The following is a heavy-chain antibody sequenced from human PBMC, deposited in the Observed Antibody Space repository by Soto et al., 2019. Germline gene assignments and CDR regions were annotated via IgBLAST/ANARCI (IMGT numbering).Heavy chain of an antibody. V-gene: IGHV3-30-3*01. CDR3: ARDTGPNGYNYYYFGMDV. CDR1: GFTFSNYA. Sequence: QVHLMESGGGVVQPGRSLRRSCAASGFTFSNYAMHWVRQAPGKGLEWVAVISYDGSDKYNANSVKGRFTISRDNSKNTLYLQMNSLRAEDTAVYYCARDTGPNGYNYYYFGMDVWGQGSTVTVSS. J-gene: IGHJ6*02. CDR2: ISYDGSDK. D-gene: IGHD5-18*01.